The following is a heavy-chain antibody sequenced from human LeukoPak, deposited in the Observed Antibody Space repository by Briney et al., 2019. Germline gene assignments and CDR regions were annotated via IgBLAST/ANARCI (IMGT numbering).Heavy chain of an antibody. Sequence: GGSLRHSCAASGVTLSSYSTNWVRQAPGKGLEWVSSISSSSRYIYYADSVKGRFTISRDNAKNSLYLQMNSLRAEDTAVFYSARAGYSYGYSAFDMGSQGSMVTVSS. CDR1: GVTLSSYS. J-gene: IGHJ3*02. CDR2: ISSSSRYI. V-gene: IGHV3-21*01. D-gene: IGHD5-18*01. CDR3: ARAGYSYGYSAFDM.